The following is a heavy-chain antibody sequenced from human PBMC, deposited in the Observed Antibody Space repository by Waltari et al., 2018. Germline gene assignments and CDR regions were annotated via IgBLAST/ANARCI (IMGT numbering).Heavy chain of an antibody. V-gene: IGHV3-30-3*01. J-gene: IGHJ4*02. CDR2: ITDDGSNK. CDR3: ARYRENSYFDY. Sequence: QVQLVESGGGVVQPGRSLRLSCAASGFTFSSYAMHWIRQAHGKGLEWVAVITDDGSNKYYADSVKGRFTISRDNSKNTLYLQMNSLRAEDTAVYYCARYRENSYFDYWGQGTLVTVSS. CDR1: GFTFSSYA. D-gene: IGHD3-10*01.